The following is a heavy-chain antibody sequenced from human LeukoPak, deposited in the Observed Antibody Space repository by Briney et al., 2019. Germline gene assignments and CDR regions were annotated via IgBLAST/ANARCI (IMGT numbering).Heavy chain of an antibody. V-gene: IGHV4-31*03. D-gene: IGHD1-1*01. Sequence: SETLSLTCTVSGGSISSGGYYWRWIRQHPGKGLEWIGYIYYSGSTYYNPSLKSRVTISVDTSKNQFSLKLSSVTAADTAVYYCARADLLERFDYWGQGTLVTVSS. CDR3: ARADLLERFDY. CDR2: IYYSGST. J-gene: IGHJ4*02. CDR1: GGSISSGGYY.